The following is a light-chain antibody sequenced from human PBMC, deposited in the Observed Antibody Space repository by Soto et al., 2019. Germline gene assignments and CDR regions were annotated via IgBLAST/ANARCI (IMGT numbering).Light chain of an antibody. CDR1: SSDVGGYNY. Sequence: QSALTPPPSASGSPGQSVTISCTGTSSDVGGYNYVSWYQQHPGKAPKLMIYEVSKLPSGVPDRFSGSKSGNTASLTVSGLQAEDEDDYYCSSYAGSNHLVFGGGTKVTVL. J-gene: IGLJ2*01. CDR3: SSYAGSNHLV. V-gene: IGLV2-8*01. CDR2: EVS.